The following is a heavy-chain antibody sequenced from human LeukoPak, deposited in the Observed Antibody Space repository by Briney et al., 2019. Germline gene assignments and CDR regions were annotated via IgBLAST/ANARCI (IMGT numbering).Heavy chain of an antibody. CDR3: AREVVRGVLDY. J-gene: IGHJ4*02. V-gene: IGHV4-31*03. CDR2: IYYSRST. Sequence: SQTLSLTCTVSGGSISSGGYYWSWIRQHPGKGLEWIGYIYYSRSTYYNPSLKSRVTISVDTSKNQFSLKLSSVTAADTAVYYCAREVVRGVLDYWGQGTLVTVSS. CDR1: GGSISSGGYY. D-gene: IGHD3-10*01.